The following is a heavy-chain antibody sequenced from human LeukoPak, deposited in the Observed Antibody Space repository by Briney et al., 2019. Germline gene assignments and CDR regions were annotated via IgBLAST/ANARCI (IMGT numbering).Heavy chain of an antibody. V-gene: IGHV3-23*01. Sequence: GGSLRLSCAASGFTFSSYAMSWVRQAPGKGLEWVSAISGSGGSTYYAGSVKGRFTISRDNSKNTLYLQMNSLRAEDTAVYYCADLYDSSGIFDYWGQGTLVTVSS. J-gene: IGHJ4*02. CDR1: GFTFSSYA. CDR2: ISGSGGST. CDR3: ADLYDSSGIFDY. D-gene: IGHD3-22*01.